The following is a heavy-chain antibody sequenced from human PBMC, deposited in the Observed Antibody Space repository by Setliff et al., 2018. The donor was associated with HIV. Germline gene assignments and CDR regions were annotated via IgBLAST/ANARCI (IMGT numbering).Heavy chain of an antibody. CDR3: VRDLMPTVSGEISPDAFGV. Sequence: PGGSLRLSCAASGFTFSGYAVSWVRQAPGKGLEWVSGISASGTTTEYADSVQGRFTLSRDNSRNTVYLQMNDLRAEDTALYYCVRDLMPTVSGEISPDAFGVWGQGTMVTVSS. CDR1: GFTFSGYA. J-gene: IGHJ3*01. CDR2: ISASGTTT. D-gene: IGHD4-4*01. V-gene: IGHV3-23*01.